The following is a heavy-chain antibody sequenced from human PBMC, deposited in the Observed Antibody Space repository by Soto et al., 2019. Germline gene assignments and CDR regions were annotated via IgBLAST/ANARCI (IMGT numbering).Heavy chain of an antibody. CDR3: ANYYYDSSGGPSNWFDP. CDR1: GGSFSGYY. D-gene: IGHD3-22*01. V-gene: IGHV4-34*01. J-gene: IGHJ5*02. Sequence: PSETLSLTCAVYGGSFSGYYWSWIRPPPGKGLEWIGEINHSGSTNYNPSLKSRVTISVDTSKNQFSLKLSSVTAADTAVYYCANYYYDSSGGPSNWFDPWGQGTLVTVSS. CDR2: INHSGST.